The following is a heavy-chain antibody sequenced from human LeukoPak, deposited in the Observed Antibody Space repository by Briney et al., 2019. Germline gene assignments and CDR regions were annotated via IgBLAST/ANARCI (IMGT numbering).Heavy chain of an antibody. CDR2: IYYSGST. D-gene: IGHD2-15*01. Sequence: SQTLSLTCTVSGGSISSGGYYWSWIRQHPGKGLEWIGYIYYSGSTYYNPSLKSRVTISVDTSKNQFSLKLSSVTAADTAVYYCARGAGYCSGGSCSLGPRNWFDPWGQGTLVTVST. CDR3: ARGAGYCSGGSCSLGPRNWFDP. CDR1: GGSISSGGYY. V-gene: IGHV4-31*03. J-gene: IGHJ5*02.